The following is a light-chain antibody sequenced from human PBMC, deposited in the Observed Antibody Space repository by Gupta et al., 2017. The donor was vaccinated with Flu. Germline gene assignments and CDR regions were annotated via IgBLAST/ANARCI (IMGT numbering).Light chain of an antibody. CDR2: AAS. J-gene: IGKJ2*01. CDR3: LQDYDYPRT. V-gene: IGKV1-6*01. Sequence: AIQMTQSPSSLSASVGDRVTITCRASQDIRNDLGWYQQRPGRAPQLLIYAASTLQSGVPWRFIGEGSGTIFTLTINSLQPEDSATYYCLQDYDYPRTFGQGTKLAI. CDR1: QDIRND.